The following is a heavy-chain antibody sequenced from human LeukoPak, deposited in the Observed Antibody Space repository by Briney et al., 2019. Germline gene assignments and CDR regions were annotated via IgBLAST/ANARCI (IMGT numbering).Heavy chain of an antibody. V-gene: IGHV3-48*02. J-gene: IGHJ4*02. CDR3: ARPHSGHLFDY. CDR1: GFTFSSYS. CDR2: ISRSSSTT. D-gene: IGHD3-10*01. Sequence: SGRSLRLSCAAAGFTFSSYSMNWVRQAPGKGLEWVSYISRSSSTTYYADSVKGRFTISRDNAKNSLHLQMNSLRDEDTAVYYCARPHSGHLFDYWGQGTLVAVSS.